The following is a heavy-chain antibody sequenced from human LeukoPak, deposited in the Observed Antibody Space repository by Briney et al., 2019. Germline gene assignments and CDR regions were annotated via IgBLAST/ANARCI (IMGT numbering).Heavy chain of an antibody. CDR1: GGTFSSYA. D-gene: IGHD2-2*01. CDR3: ARDIVVVPAAMNYYYGMDV. Sequence: SVKVSCKASGGTFSSYAISWVRQAPGQGLEWMGGIIPIFGTANYAQKFQGRVTITADKSTSTAYMELSSLRSEDTAVYYCARDIVVVPAAMNYYYGMDVWGKGATVTVSS. J-gene: IGHJ6*04. CDR2: IIPIFGTA. V-gene: IGHV1-69*06.